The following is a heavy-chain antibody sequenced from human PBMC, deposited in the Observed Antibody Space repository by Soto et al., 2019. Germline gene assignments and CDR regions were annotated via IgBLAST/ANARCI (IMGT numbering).Heavy chain of an antibody. Sequence: QVHLVQSGAEVKKPGASVTVSCKTSGYTLTDYYMHWVRQAPGQGLEWRAWINPHTGDTGIAERFQGRVTMTRDTSTNTAHMGLTSLTSDDTAIYYCASEGGAAPGARREWYLDLWGRGSLVTVSS. V-gene: IGHV1-2*02. CDR3: ASEGGAAPGARREWYLDL. CDR2: INPHTGDT. CDR1: GYTLTDYY. J-gene: IGHJ2*01. D-gene: IGHD6-25*01.